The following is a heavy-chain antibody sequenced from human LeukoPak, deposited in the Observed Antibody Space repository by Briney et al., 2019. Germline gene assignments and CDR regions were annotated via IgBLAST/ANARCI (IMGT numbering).Heavy chain of an antibody. J-gene: IGHJ4*02. CDR3: ARGSGPFDY. Sequence: PSETLSLTCAVYGGSFSGYYWSWIRQPPGKGLEWIGEINHSGSTNYNPSLESRVTISVDTSKNQFSLKLSSVTAADTAVYYCARGSGPFDYWGQGTLVTVSS. CDR2: INHSGST. V-gene: IGHV4-34*01. D-gene: IGHD2-15*01. CDR1: GGSFSGYY.